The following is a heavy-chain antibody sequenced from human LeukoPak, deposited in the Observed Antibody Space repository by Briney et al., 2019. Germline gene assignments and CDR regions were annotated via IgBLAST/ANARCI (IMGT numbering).Heavy chain of an antibody. J-gene: IGHJ4*02. V-gene: IGHV3-21*01. CDR3: ARDGRITMHRGDHFDY. CDR1: GFTFSSYW. Sequence: GGSLRLSCAASGFTFSSYWMSWVRQAPGKGLEWVSSISSSTSYIYYGDSVKGRFTISRDNAKNSLYLQMNSLRAEDTAVYYCARDGRITMHRGDHFDYWGQGTLVTVSS. D-gene: IGHD3-10*01. CDR2: ISSSTSYI.